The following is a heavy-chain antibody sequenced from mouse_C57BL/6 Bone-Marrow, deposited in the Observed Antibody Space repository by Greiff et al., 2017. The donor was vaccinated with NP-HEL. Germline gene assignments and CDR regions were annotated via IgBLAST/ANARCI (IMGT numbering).Heavy chain of an antibody. CDR1: GYTFTSYW. Sequence: QVHVKQPGAELVKPGASVKMSCKASGYTFTSYWITWVKQRPGQGLEWIGDIYPGSGSTNYNEKFKSKATLTVDTSSSTAYMQLSSLTSEDSAVYYCARNGYDVGYFDVWGTGTTVTVSS. CDR2: IYPGSGST. V-gene: IGHV1-55*01. J-gene: IGHJ1*03. CDR3: ARNGYDVGYFDV. D-gene: IGHD2-2*01.